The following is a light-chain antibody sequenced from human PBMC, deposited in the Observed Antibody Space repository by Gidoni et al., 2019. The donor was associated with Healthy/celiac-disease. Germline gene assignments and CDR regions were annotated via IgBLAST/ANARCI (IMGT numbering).Light chain of an antibody. V-gene: IGKV1-39*01. Sequence: DIQMTQSPSSLSASVGDRVTITCRASQSISSYLNWYQQKPGKAPKLLIYAASSLQSWVPSRFSGSGSGTDFTLTISSLQPEDFATYYCQQSYSTHGTFGQGTKVEIK. J-gene: IGKJ1*01. CDR1: QSISSY. CDR2: AAS. CDR3: QQSYSTHGT.